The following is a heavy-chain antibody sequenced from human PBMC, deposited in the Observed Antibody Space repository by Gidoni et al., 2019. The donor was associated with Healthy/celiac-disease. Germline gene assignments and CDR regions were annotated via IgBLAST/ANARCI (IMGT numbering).Heavy chain of an antibody. Sequence: QLQMQESGPGLVKPSETLSLTCTVSGGSLSSSSYYWGWIRQPPGKGLEGIGSIYYSGSTSYNPSLKSRVTISVDTSKNQFSRKLSSVTAADTAVYYCARQSGYSGYDSGYWGQGTLVTVSS. V-gene: IGHV4-39*01. CDR3: ARQSGYSGYDSGY. D-gene: IGHD5-12*01. CDR2: IYYSGST. J-gene: IGHJ4*02. CDR1: GGSLSSSSYY.